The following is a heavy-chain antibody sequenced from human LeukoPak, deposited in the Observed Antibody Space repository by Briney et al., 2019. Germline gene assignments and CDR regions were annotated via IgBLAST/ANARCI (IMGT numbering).Heavy chain of an antibody. CDR1: GFTFSTYW. Sequence: GGSLRLSCAASGFTFSTYWMSWVRQAPGKGLEWVANIKQDGSVENYVDSVKGRFTISRDNARNSLYMHMNSLRAEDTAVYYCARDNGDDIWDSWGQGTLVTVSS. CDR2: IKQDGSVE. CDR3: ARDNGDDIWDS. D-gene: IGHD3-9*01. J-gene: IGHJ4*02. V-gene: IGHV3-7*01.